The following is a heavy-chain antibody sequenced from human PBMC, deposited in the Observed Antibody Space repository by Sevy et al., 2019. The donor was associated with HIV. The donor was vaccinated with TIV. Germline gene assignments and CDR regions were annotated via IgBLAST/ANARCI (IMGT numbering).Heavy chain of an antibody. Sequence: ETLSLTCTVSGVSISPYYWAWIRQPPGKGLEWVSSISSSSSYIYYADSVKGRFTISRDNAKNSLYLQMNSLRAEDTAVYYCARDPIAVAGYFDYWGQGTLVTVSS. D-gene: IGHD6-19*01. CDR1: GVSISPYY. V-gene: IGHV3-21*01. J-gene: IGHJ4*02. CDR2: ISSSSSYI. CDR3: ARDPIAVAGYFDY.